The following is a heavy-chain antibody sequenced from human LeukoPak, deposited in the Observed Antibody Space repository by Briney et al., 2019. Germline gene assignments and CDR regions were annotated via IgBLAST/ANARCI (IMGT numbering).Heavy chain of an antibody. D-gene: IGHD5-18*01. J-gene: IGHJ4*02. CDR3: ARVSSYGDRYYFDY. CDR1: GGSIISSTYY. CDR2: IYYSGST. V-gene: IGHV4-39*01. Sequence: SETLSRTCSVSGGSIISSTYYWGWIRQPPGKGLEWIGTIYYSGSTYFNPSLKSRVTISVDTSKNQFSLKLSSVTAADTAIYYCARVSSYGDRYYFDYWGQGTLVTVSS.